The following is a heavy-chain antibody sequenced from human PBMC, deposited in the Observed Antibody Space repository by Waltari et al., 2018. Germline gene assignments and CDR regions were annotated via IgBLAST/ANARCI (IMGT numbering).Heavy chain of an antibody. D-gene: IGHD3-10*01. V-gene: IGHV3-74*01. CDR3: VRDSGMGRPHY. CDR2: LESDGRRT. CDR1: GFNISGYL. J-gene: IGHJ4*02. Sequence: EVHLVESGGGLVHQGGSLRLACAASGFNISGYLMHWVRQDPGKGLVWVSRLESDGRRTSFADSVKGRFTISRDNTDNTFYLQMNSLRVDDTGIYYCVRDSGMGRPHYWGQGTVVTVSS.